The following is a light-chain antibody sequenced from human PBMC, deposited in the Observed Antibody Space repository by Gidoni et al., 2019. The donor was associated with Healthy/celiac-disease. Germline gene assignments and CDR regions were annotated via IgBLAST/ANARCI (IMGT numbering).Light chain of an antibody. V-gene: IGLV3-1*01. CDR1: KLGDKY. J-gene: IGLJ2*01. CDR3: QAWDSSTVV. CDR2: QDS. Sequence: SYALSQPPSVSVSPGQTASITCSGNKLGDKYACWYQQTPGQSPVLVTYQDSKRPSGIPERFSGSNSGNTAALTISGTQAMDEADYYCQAWDSSTVVFGGGTKLTGL.